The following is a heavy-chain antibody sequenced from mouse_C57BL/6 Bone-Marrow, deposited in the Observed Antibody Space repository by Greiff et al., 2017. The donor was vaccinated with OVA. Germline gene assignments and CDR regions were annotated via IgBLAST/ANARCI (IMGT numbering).Heavy chain of an antibody. J-gene: IGHJ4*01. D-gene: IGHD1-1*01. CDR2: INPNYGTT. Sequence: EVQLQQSGPELVKPGASVKISCKASGYSFTDYNMNWEKQSNGKSLEWIGVINPNYGTTSYNQKFKGKATLTVDQSSSTAYMQLNSLTSEDSAVYDCARSGITTGYYAMDYWGQGTSVTVSS. V-gene: IGHV1-39*01. CDR3: ARSGITTGYYAMDY. CDR1: GYSFTDYN.